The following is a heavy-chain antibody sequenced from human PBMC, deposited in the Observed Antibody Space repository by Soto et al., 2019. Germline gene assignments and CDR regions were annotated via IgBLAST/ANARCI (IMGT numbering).Heavy chain of an antibody. D-gene: IGHD6-19*01. CDR1: SDSISSYY. CDR3: ARAVGDPLYYLDY. V-gene: IGHV4-59*08. CDR2: TDYSGNT. J-gene: IGHJ4*02. Sequence: SETLSLTCTVSSDSISSYYWIWIRQSPGKGLEWIGYTDYSGNTNYNPSLKSRVTISGDTSKNQFSLRLSSVTAADTAVYYCARAVGDPLYYLDYWGQGTLVTVSS.